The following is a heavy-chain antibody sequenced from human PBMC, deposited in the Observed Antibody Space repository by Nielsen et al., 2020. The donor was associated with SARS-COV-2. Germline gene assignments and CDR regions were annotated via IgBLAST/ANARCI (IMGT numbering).Heavy chain of an antibody. V-gene: IGHV5-10-1*01. CDR3: ARQPDGFYYYYGMDV. CDR1: GYSFTSYW. Sequence: KVSCKGSGYSFTSYWISWVRQMPGKGLEWMGRIDPSDSYTNYSPSFQGHVTISADKSISTAYLQWSSLKASDTAMYYCARQPDGFYYYYGMDVWGQGTTVTVSS. D-gene: IGHD1-14*01. CDR2: IDPSDSYT. J-gene: IGHJ6*02.